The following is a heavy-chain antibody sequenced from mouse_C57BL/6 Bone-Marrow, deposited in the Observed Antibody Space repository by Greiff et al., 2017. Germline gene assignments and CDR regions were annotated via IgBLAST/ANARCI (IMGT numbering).Heavy chain of an antibody. D-gene: IGHD2-2*01. V-gene: IGHV1-55*01. CDR3: ASSTMVTTTGYYFDY. CDR1: GYTFTSYW. CDR2: IYPGSGST. J-gene: IGHJ2*01. Sequence: QVQLQQPGAELVKPGASVKMSCKASGYTFTSYWINWVKQRPGQGLEWIGVIYPGSGSTNYNEKFKSKATLTVDTSSSTAYMQLSSLTSEDSAVYYCASSTMVTTTGYYFDYWGQGTTLTVSS.